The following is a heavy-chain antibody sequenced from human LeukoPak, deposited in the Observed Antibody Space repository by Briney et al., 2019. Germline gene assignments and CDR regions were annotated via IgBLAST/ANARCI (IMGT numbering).Heavy chain of an antibody. Sequence: ASVTVSCTASGYTFTSYAMHWVRQAPGQRLEWMGWINAGNGNTKYSQKFQGRVTITRDTSASTAYMELSSLRSEDTAVYYCARDLSFYREEYYFDYWGQGTLVTVSS. CDR3: ARDLSFYREEYYFDY. D-gene: IGHD1-14*01. CDR1: GYTFTSYA. V-gene: IGHV1-3*01. J-gene: IGHJ4*02. CDR2: INAGNGNT.